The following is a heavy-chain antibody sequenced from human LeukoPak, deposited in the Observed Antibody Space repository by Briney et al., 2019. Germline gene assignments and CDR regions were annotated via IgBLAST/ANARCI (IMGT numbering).Heavy chain of an antibody. J-gene: IGHJ4*02. CDR3: ARTGYSYVLDY. CDR1: GFTFSSYW. D-gene: IGHD5-18*01. CDR2: IKQDGSEK. V-gene: IGHV3-7*01. Sequence: GGSLRLSCAASGFTFSSYWMSWVRQAPGKGLEWVANIKQDGSEKYYVDSVEGRFTISRDNAKNSLYLQMNSLRAEDTAVYYCARTGYSYVLDYWGQGTLVTVSS.